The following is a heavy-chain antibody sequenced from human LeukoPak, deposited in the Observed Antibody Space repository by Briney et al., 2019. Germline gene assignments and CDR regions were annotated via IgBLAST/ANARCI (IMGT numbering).Heavy chain of an antibody. J-gene: IGHJ4*02. CDR1: GGSISSSSYY. D-gene: IGHD5-12*01. CDR2: IYYSGST. CDR3: ARHRAGGGYDSLDY. Sequence: PSETLSLTCTVSGGSISSSSYYWGWIRQPPGKGLEWIGSIYYSGSTYYNPSLKSRVTISVDTSKNQFSLKLSSVTAADTAVYYCARHRAGGGYDSLDYWGQGTLVTVSS. V-gene: IGHV4-39*01.